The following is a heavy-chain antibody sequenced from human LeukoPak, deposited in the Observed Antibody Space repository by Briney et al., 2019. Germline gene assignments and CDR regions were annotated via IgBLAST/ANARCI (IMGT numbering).Heavy chain of an antibody. CDR2: IWYDGSNT. D-gene: IGHD2-2*01. J-gene: IGHJ4*02. V-gene: IGHV3-33*01. Sequence: GGSLRLSCEASGFTFNNFGMHWVRQAPGKGLEWVAVIWYDGSNTYYTDSVKGRFTISRDNSKNTLFLQMNSLRAEDTAVYYCARSPAANTPFDYYLDSWGQGTLVAVSS. CDR3: ARSPAANTPFDYYLDS. CDR1: GFTFNNFG.